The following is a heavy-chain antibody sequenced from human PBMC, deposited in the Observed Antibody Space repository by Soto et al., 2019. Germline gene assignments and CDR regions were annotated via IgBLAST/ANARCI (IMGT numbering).Heavy chain of an antibody. CDR3: ARKYYYDSGWGGMDV. CDR1: DGFISSDYYY. Sequence: QLQLQESGPGLVKPSETLSLTCTVSDGFISSDYYYWAWIRQSPGKGLEWIASIYYSGSTYYNPSLKSRVTISVDTSKNQFSLKLSSVTAADTAVYYCARKYYYDSGWGGMDVWGQGTTVTVSS. V-gene: IGHV4-39*01. J-gene: IGHJ6*02. CDR2: IYYSGST. D-gene: IGHD3-10*01.